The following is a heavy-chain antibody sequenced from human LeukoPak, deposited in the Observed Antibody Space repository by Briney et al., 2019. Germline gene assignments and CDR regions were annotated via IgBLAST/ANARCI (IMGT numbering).Heavy chain of an antibody. Sequence: GGSLTRYGAASGFTCSNYAMTWLRQAPGNGRKGVSSISDSGGGTQYEDFVKGRFTISRDNSKNTLYLQMNRLRAEDTAVYYCAKDSGPGSFYPTGDEYWGQGILVTVS. J-gene: IGHJ4*02. CDR3: AKDSGPGSFYPTGDEY. D-gene: IGHD3-10*01. CDR2: ISDSGGGT. V-gene: IGHV3-23*02. CDR1: GFTCSNYA.